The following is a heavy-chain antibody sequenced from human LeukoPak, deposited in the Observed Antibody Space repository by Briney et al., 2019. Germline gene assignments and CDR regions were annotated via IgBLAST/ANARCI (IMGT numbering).Heavy chain of an antibody. D-gene: IGHD1-26*01. CDR3: ARRWELGTFDY. CDR1: GYTFTGYY. CDR2: ISAYNGNT. J-gene: IGHJ4*02. Sequence: GASVKVSCKASGYTFTGYYMHWVRQAPGQGLEWMGWISAYNGNTNYAQKLQGRVTMTTDTSTSTAYMELRSLRSDDTAVYYCARRWELGTFDYWGQGTLVTVSS. V-gene: IGHV1-18*04.